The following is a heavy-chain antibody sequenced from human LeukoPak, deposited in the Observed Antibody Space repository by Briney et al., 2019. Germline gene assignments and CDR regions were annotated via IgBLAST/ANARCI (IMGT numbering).Heavy chain of an antibody. J-gene: IGHJ4*02. Sequence: ASVKVSCKASGYTFTSYDISWVRQAPGQGLEWMGWISAYNGNTNYAQKLQGRVTMTTDTSTSTAYMELRSLRSDDTAVYYCAREDGVVATGYFDYWGQGTLVTVSS. CDR3: AREDGVVATGYFDY. V-gene: IGHV1-18*01. CDR2: ISAYNGNT. D-gene: IGHD2-15*01. CDR1: GYTFTSYD.